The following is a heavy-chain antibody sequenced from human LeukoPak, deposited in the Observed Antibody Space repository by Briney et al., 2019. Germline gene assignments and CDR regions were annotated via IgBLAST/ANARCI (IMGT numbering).Heavy chain of an antibody. J-gene: IGHJ4*02. CDR2: IWYDGSNK. CDR3: AKGPRGYYYGSGSYGPEDY. V-gene: IGHV3-33*06. CDR1: GFIFSLYG. D-gene: IGHD3-10*01. Sequence: GRSLRLSCAASGFIFSLYGMHWVRQAPGKGLEWVAVIWYDGSNKYYADSVKGRFTISRDNSKNTLYLQMNSLRAEDTAVYYCAKGPRGYYYGSGSYGPEDYWGQGTLVTVSS.